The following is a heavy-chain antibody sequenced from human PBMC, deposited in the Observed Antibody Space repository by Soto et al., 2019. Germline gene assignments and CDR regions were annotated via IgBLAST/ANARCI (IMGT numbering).Heavy chain of an antibody. J-gene: IGHJ5*02. D-gene: IGHD3-9*01. Sequence: ASVKVSSKASGYTFTGYCMHCVQHAPGQELEWMGRIHPHSGGTNSAQKVQGRVIMTRDSSISTAYVELRRLRSDDTPVDHCARAYYGISPGDGWCVPWGPGXLVTVYS. CDR2: IHPHSGGT. CDR3: ARAYYGISPGDGWCVP. V-gene: IGHV1-2*06. CDR1: GYTFTGYC.